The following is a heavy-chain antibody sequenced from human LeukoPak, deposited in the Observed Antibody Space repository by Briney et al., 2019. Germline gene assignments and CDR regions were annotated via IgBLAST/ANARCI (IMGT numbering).Heavy chain of an antibody. CDR1: GFTFSTFS. CDR2: ILYDGSTQ. CDR3: AKGVGATGATVFDY. Sequence: PGRSLRLSCAASGFTFSTFSMHWVRQARGKGQGGVAVILYDGSTQYYADSVRGRFTASRANSKDTLYLQMNSLRAEDTAVYYCAKGVGATGATVFDYWGEGPLVTVSS. D-gene: IGHD1-26*01. J-gene: IGHJ4*02. V-gene: IGHV3-30*04.